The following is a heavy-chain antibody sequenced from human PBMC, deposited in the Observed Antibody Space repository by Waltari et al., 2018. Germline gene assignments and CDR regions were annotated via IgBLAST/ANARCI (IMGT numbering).Heavy chain of an antibody. J-gene: IGHJ4*02. CDR2: IYSGGST. V-gene: IGHV3-23*03. CDR3: ATMYDSSGSIDY. CDR1: GFTFSSYA. D-gene: IGHD3-22*01. Sequence: EVQLLESGGGLVQPGGSLRLSCAASGFTFSSYAMSWFRQAPGKGLEWVSVIYSGGSTYYADSVKGRFTISRDNSKNTLYLQMNSLRAEDTAVYYCATMYDSSGSIDYWGQGTLVTVSS.